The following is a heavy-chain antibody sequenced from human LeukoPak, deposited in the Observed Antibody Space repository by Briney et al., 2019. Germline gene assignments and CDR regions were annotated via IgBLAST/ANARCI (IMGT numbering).Heavy chain of an antibody. CDR2: IYTSGST. CDR1: GGSISSGTYY. Sequence: TLSLTCTVSGGSISSGTYYWSWIRQPAGKGLEWIGRIYTSGSTNYNPSLKSRVTISVDTSKNQFSLELTSVTAADTAAYYCARGPTYWYFDLWGRGTLVTVSS. J-gene: IGHJ2*01. CDR3: ARGPTYWYFDL. V-gene: IGHV4-61*02.